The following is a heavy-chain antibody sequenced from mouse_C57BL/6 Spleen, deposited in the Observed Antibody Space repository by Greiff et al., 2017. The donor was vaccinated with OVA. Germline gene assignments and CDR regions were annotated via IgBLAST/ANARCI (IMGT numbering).Heavy chain of an antibody. CDR3: AREDGRSPWFAY. Sequence: VQLQQSGAELVKPGASVKMSCKASGYTFTSYWITWVKQRPGQGLEWIGDIYPGSGSTNYNEKFKSKATLTVDTSSSTAYMQLSSLTSEDSAFYYCAREDGRSPWFAYWGHGTLVTVSA. CDR1: GYTFTSYW. V-gene: IGHV1-55*01. D-gene: IGHD1-1*01. CDR2: IYPGSGST. J-gene: IGHJ3*01.